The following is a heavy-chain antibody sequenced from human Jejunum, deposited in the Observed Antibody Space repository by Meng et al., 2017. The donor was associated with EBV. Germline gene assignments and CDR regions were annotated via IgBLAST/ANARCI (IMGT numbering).Heavy chain of an antibody. CDR2: IYYSGST. CDR1: GGGVNCGDVY. Sequence: QVQESGPGPVKPSATLSLSCTGFGGGVNCGDVYWSWIRQPPGKGLEWIGYIYYSGSTNYIPSLKSRATISLDTSKNQFSLKLSSVTAADTAVYYCAGLRYSGYDRAFDYWGQGALVTVSS. V-gene: IGHV4-61*08. D-gene: IGHD5-12*01. J-gene: IGHJ4*02. CDR3: AGLRYSGYDRAFDY.